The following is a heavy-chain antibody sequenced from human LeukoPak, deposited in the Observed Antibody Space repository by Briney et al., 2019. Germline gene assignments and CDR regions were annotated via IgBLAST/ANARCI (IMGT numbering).Heavy chain of an antibody. CDR2: IYYSGST. CDR1: GGSISSSSYY. V-gene: IGHV4-39*01. Sequence: PSETLSLTCTVSGGSISSSSYYWGWIRQPPGKGLEWIGSIYYSGSTYYNPSLKSRVTISVDTSKNQFSLKLSSVTAADTAVYYCARGVDSLYYFDYWGQGTLVTVSS. D-gene: IGHD2-8*01. J-gene: IGHJ4*02. CDR3: ARGVDSLYYFDY.